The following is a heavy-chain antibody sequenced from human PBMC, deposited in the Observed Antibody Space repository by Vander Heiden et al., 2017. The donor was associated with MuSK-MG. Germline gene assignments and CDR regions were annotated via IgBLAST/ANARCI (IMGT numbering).Heavy chain of an antibody. CDR3: ARHVIYTYYYNYYIDV. CDR2: MYYSGTT. D-gene: IGHD5-12*01. J-gene: IGHJ6*03. CDR1: GDSIKNSRYY. Sequence: GLVKPSETLSLTCTVSGDSIKNSRYYWGWIRQSPGKGLEWIGNMYYSGTTYYNPSLKSRVTVAVDTSKNQFSLRLSSVTAADTAVYFCARHVIYTYYYNYYIDVWGQGTTVIVSS. V-gene: IGHV4-39*01.